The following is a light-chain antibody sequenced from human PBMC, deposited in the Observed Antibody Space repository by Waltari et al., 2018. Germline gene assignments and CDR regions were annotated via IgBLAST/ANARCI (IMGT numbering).Light chain of an antibody. Sequence: VLLTQSPASLSVSPGDTVILSCRASQSVRTNLVWYQQKAVQAPRTLIYGASTRASGVPSRFSGSGSETDFTLIISSLQSEDAAVYFCQQYYVWPPITFGGGSKVEF. CDR2: GAS. J-gene: IGKJ4*01. V-gene: IGKV3-15*01. CDR1: QSVRTN. CDR3: QQYYVWPPIT.